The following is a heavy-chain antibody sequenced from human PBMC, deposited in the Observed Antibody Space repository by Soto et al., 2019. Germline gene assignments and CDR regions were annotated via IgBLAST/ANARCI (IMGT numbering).Heavy chain of an antibody. V-gene: IGHV4-61*01. CDR1: GGSISSSSYY. J-gene: IGHJ4*02. D-gene: IGHD3-22*01. CDR3: ARDAGDSSGSYDPTFDF. Sequence: SETLSLTCTVSGGSISSSSYYWGWIRQPPGKGLEWIGYIYYSGSTNYNPSLKSRVTISLDTSKNQFSLKLSSVTAADTAVYYCARDAGDSSGSYDPTFDFWGQGILVTVSS. CDR2: IYYSGST.